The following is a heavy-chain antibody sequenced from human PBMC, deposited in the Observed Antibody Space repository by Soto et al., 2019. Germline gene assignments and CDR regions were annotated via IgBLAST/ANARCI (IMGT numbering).Heavy chain of an antibody. Sequence: GSLRLSCAASGFTFSSYAMHWVRQAPGKGLEWVAVISYDGSNKYYADSVKGRFTISRDNSKNTLYLQMNSLRAEDTAVYYCARDAKRYCSSTSCYTVLDYWGQGTLVTVSS. V-gene: IGHV3-30-3*01. CDR2: ISYDGSNK. J-gene: IGHJ4*02. CDR1: GFTFSSYA. CDR3: ARDAKRYCSSTSCYTVLDY. D-gene: IGHD2-2*02.